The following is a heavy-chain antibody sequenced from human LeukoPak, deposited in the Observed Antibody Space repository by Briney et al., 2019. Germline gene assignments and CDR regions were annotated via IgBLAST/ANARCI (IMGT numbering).Heavy chain of an antibody. CDR2: ISQSGST. V-gene: IGHV4-34*01. Sequence: SETLSLTCGVSGGSFSVYYWSWIRQPPGKGLEWIGEISQSGSTNYNPSLTSRVNISLDTSENQFSLKLSSVTAADTAVYYCARALGAFDIWGQGTMVTVSS. J-gene: IGHJ3*02. CDR1: GGSFSVYY. CDR3: ARALGAFDI.